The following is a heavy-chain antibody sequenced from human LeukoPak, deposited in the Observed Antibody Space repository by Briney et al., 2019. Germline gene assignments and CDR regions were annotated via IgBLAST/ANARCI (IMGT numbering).Heavy chain of an antibody. J-gene: IGHJ4*02. CDR3: ARAVYGGNFLGY. V-gene: IGHV4-59*01. CDR1: GGSISSYY. D-gene: IGHD4-23*01. Sequence: SETLSLTCTVSGGSISSYYWSWLRQPPGKGLEWIGYIYYSGSTSYNPSLKSRVTISVDTSKNQFSLKLSSVTAADTAVYYCARAVYGGNFLGYWGQGTLVTVSS. CDR2: IYYSGST.